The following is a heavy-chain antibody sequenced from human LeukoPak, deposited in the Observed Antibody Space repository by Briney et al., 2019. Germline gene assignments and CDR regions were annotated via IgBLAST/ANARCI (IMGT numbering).Heavy chain of an antibody. Sequence: SVKVSCKASGGTLSSHGLSWVRQAPGQGLQWMGGIIPVFGIANYAPKFQGRVTITADEFTSYMELRSLRSEDTAAYYCARTYGSGTYQYYYHYMDVWGSGTRITVSS. D-gene: IGHD3-10*01. V-gene: IGHV1-69*01. CDR3: ARTYGSGTYQYYYHYMDV. CDR2: IIPVFGIA. CDR1: GGTLSSHG. J-gene: IGHJ6*03.